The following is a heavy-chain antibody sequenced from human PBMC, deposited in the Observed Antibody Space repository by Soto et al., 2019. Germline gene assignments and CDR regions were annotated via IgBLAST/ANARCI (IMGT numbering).Heavy chain of an antibody. J-gene: IGHJ3*02. CDR1: GYTFTSYY. CDR3: ARSILIVADAFDI. CDR2: INPSGGST. Sequence: QVQLVQSGAEVKRPRASVKVSCKASGYTFTSYYMHWVRQAPGQGLEWMGIINPSGGSTSYAQKFQGRVTMTRDTSTSTVYMELSSLRSEDMALYYCARSILIVADAFDIWGQGTMVTVSS. D-gene: IGHD2-8*01. V-gene: IGHV1-46*01.